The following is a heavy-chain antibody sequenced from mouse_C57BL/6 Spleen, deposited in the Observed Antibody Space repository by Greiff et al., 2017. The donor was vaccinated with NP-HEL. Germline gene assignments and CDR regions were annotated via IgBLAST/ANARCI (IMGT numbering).Heavy chain of an antibody. CDR3: ARRGNYGNYFDY. V-gene: IGHV1-63*01. CDR2: IYPGGGYT. Sequence: QVQLKESGAELVRPGTSVKMSCKASGYTFTNYWIGWAKQRPGHGLEWIGDIYPGGGYTNYNEKFKGKATLTADKSTSTAYMQFSSLTSEDSAIYYCARRGNYGNYFDYWGKGTTLTVSS. CDR1: GYTFTNYW. D-gene: IGHD1-1*01. J-gene: IGHJ2*01.